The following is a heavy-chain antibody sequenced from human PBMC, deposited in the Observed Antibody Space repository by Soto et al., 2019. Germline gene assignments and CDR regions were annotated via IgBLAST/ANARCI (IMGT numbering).Heavy chain of an antibody. CDR3: AKVARLKGVYYFDY. Sequence: GGSLRLSCAASGFTFSSYGMHWVRQAPGKGLEWVAVISYDGSNKYYADSVKGRFTISRDNSKNTLYLQMNSLRAEDTAVYYCAKVARLKGVYYFDYWGQGTLVTVSS. D-gene: IGHD3-10*01. CDR2: ISYDGSNK. J-gene: IGHJ4*02. V-gene: IGHV3-30*18. CDR1: GFTFSSYG.